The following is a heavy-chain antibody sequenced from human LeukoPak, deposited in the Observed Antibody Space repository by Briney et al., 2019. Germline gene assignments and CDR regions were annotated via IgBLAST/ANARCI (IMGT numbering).Heavy chain of an antibody. V-gene: IGHV1-69*04. CDR1: GGTFSSYA. CDR2: IIPIFGIA. D-gene: IGHD3-10*01. Sequence: SVKVSCKASGGTFSSYAISWVRQAPGQGLEWMGRIIPIFGIANYAQKFQGRVTITTDKSTSTAYMELSSLRSEDTAVYYCARDLSGGSGSYNWFDPWGQGTLVTVSS. J-gene: IGHJ5*02. CDR3: ARDLSGGSGSYNWFDP.